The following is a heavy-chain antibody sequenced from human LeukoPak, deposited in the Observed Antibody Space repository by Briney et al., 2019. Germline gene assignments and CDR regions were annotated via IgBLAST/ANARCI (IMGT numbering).Heavy chain of an antibody. V-gene: IGHV1-18*01. J-gene: IGHJ4*02. CDR1: EYTFTSHA. CDR2: ISNYNGDT. CDR3: ARDPSNSSGRYVLFDY. D-gene: IGHD6-19*01. Sequence: ASVKVSCKASEYTFTSHAINWVRQAPGQGLEWMGWISNYNGDTNYAQKLQGRVTMTTDTSTSTAYMELRSLRSDDTAVYYCARDPSNSSGRYVLFDYWGQGTLVTVSS.